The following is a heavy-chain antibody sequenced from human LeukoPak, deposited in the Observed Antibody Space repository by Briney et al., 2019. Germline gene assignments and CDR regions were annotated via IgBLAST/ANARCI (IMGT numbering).Heavy chain of an antibody. D-gene: IGHD3-22*01. Sequence: PGGSLRLSCAASGFTFSSYAMSWVRQAPGKGLEWVSAISGSGGSTYYADSVKGRFTISRDNAKNSVYLQMNSLRAEDTAVYYCARGRFNYDSTGYSSFYYWGQGTLVTVSS. V-gene: IGHV3-23*01. CDR1: GFTFSSYA. CDR3: ARGRFNYDSTGYSSFYY. CDR2: ISGSGGST. J-gene: IGHJ4*02.